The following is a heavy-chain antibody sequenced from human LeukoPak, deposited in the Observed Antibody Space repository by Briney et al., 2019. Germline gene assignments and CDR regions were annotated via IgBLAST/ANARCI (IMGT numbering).Heavy chain of an antibody. Sequence: SETLSLTCTVSGGSISSGGYYWSWIRQHPGKGLEWIGYIYYSGSTYYNPSLKSRVTISVDTSKNQFSLKLSSVTAADTAVYYCARDLGYSTNGVCHTRLDYWGQGTLVAVSS. CDR2: IYYSGST. CDR1: GGSISSGGYY. CDR3: ARDLGYSTNGVCHTRLDY. V-gene: IGHV4-31*03. J-gene: IGHJ4*02. D-gene: IGHD2-8*01.